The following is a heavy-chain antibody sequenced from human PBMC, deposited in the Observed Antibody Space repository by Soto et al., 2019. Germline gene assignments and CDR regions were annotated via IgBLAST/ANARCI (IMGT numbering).Heavy chain of an antibody. CDR2: ISFDGSNK. V-gene: IGHV3-30*03. J-gene: IGHJ4*02. CDR3: APGRGYSYHETDDN. CDR1: GFTFSAYG. Sequence: GGSLRLSCAASGFTFSAYGMHWVRQAPGEGLEWVAAISFDGSNKYYGDSVKGRFTISRDNSENTLYLQMNSLRTEDTAMYYCAPGRGYSYHETDDNWGQGTLDTVSS. D-gene: IGHD1-1*01.